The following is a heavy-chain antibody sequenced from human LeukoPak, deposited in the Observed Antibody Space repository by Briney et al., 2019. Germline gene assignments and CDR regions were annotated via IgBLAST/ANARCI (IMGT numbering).Heavy chain of an antibody. CDR1: GFRFSDCA. J-gene: IGHJ4*02. V-gene: IGHV3-23*01. CDR3: AKFEGALISAWYIDY. Sequence: PGGSLRLSCIASGFRFSDCAMSWVRQAPGKGLEWVSVIDGTNTYYADSMKGRFTLSRDNSKNTLYLQLNSLRAEDTAVYYCAKFEGALISAWYIDYWGQGTLVTVSS. CDR2: IDGTNT. D-gene: IGHD3-16*01.